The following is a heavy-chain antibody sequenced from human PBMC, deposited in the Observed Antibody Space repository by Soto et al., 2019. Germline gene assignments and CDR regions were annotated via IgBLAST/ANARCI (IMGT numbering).Heavy chain of an antibody. D-gene: IGHD3-22*01. CDR2: IIPIFGTA. V-gene: IGHV1-69*13. Sequence: GASVKVSCKASGYTFTSYDINWVRQATGQGLEWMGGIIPIFGTANYAQKFQGRVTITADESTSTAYMELSSLRSEDTAVYYCANHLYYYDSSGYYYNWFDPWGQGTLVTVSS. CDR1: GYTFTSYD. J-gene: IGHJ5*02. CDR3: ANHLYYYDSSGYYYNWFDP.